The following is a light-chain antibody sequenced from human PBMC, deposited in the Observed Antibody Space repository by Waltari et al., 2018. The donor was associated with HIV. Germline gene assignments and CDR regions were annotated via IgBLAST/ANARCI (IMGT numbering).Light chain of an antibody. V-gene: IGLV2-8*01. CDR1: SSDVGGYNY. J-gene: IGLJ3*02. CDR2: EVS. CDR3: SSSAGSNWV. Sequence: QSALTQPPSASGSPGQSVTISCTGTSSDVGGYNYVSWYQQHPGKAPKFIIYEVSKRPSGVPVRFSGSKSGTTASRTVSGLQAEDEADYYCSSSAGSNWVFGGGTKLTVL.